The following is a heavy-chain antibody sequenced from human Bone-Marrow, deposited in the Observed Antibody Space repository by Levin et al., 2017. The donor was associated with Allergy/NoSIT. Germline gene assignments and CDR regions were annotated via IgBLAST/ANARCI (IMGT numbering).Heavy chain of an antibody. CDR1: GFTLNNAW. Sequence: PGGSLRLSCAASGFTLNNAWMTWVRQAPGKGLEWVGRIKSKIDGGSTHYAAPVQGRFTISRDDSKNTLYLQMNSLKTEDTAVYYCTTVFQYSTSWYDYWGQGTLVTVSS. D-gene: IGHD6-13*01. V-gene: IGHV3-15*01. CDR3: TTVFQYSTSWYDY. J-gene: IGHJ4*02. CDR2: IKSKIDGGST.